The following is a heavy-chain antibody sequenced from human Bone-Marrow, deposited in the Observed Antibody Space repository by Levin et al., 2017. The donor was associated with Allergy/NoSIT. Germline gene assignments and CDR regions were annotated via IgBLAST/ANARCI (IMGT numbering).Heavy chain of an antibody. CDR3: AKGRPDDLH. J-gene: IGHJ1*01. Sequence: GGSLRLSCAGSGFPFISYTLGWVRQAPGKGLEWVSIINGNSAARYYGDSVKGRFTISRDNSKNMLYLQMNSLRTEDTAIYYCAKGRPDDLHWGQGTLVTVSA. CDR2: INGNSAAR. V-gene: IGHV3-23*01. CDR1: GFPFISYT. D-gene: IGHD1-1*01.